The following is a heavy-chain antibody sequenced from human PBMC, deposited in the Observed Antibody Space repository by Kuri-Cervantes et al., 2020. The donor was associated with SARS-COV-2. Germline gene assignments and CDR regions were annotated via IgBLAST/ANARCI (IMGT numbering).Heavy chain of an antibody. CDR2: ISYDGSNK. J-gene: IGHJ4*02. CDR3: AKDDTGDYGPTYFDY. V-gene: IGHV3-30-3*01. CDR1: GFTFSSYA. D-gene: IGHD4-17*01. Sequence: AGSLRLSCAASGFTFSSYAMHWVRQAPGKGLEWVAVISYDGSNKYYADSVKGRFTISRDNSKNTLYLQMNSLRAEDTAVYYCAKDDTGDYGPTYFDYWGQGTLVTVSS.